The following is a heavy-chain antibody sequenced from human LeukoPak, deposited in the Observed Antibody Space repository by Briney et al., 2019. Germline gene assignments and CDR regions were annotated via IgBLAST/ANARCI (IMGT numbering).Heavy chain of an antibody. V-gene: IGHV3-11*04. CDR3: ARVGDTDMVALDH. D-gene: IGHD5-18*01. J-gene: IGHJ4*02. CDR1: GFTFSDYY. CDR2: ISSSGSTI. Sequence: PGGSLRLSCAASGFTFSDYYMSWIRQAPGKGLGWVSYISSSGSTIYYADSVKGRFTISRDNAKNSLYLQMNSLRAEDTAVYYCARVGDTDMVALDHWGQGTLVTVSS.